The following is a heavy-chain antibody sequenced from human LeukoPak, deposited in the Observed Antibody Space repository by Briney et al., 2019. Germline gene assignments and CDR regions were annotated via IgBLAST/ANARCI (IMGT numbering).Heavy chain of an antibody. V-gene: IGHV3-66*01. CDR2: IYSGGST. D-gene: IGHD1-26*01. J-gene: IGHJ4*02. CDR1: GFTVGSTY. Sequence: GGSLRLSCAASGFTVGSTYMSWVRQAPGKGLEWVSLIYSGGSTYYADSLKGSFTISRNSFKNTLYLQMNSLRAEDTAVYYCATSLDLDSVGAFDYWGQGTLVTVSS. CDR3: ATSLDLDSVGAFDY.